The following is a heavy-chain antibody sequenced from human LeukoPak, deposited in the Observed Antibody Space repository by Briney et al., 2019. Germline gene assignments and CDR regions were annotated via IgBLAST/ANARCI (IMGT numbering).Heavy chain of an antibody. CDR2: IYYSGST. Sequence: SETLSLTCTVSGGSISSSSYYWGWIRQPPGKGLEWIGSIYYSGSTYYNPSLKSRVTISVDTSKNQFSLKLSSVTAADTAVYYCARGGGSGWLFDYWGQGTLVTVSS. J-gene: IGHJ4*02. CDR1: GGSISSSSYY. D-gene: IGHD6-19*01. CDR3: ARGGGSGWLFDY. V-gene: IGHV4-39*07.